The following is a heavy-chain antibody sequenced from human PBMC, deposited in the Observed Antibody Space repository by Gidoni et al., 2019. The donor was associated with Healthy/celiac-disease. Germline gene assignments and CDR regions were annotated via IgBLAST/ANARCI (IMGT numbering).Heavy chain of an antibody. V-gene: IGHV4-61*02. CDR1: GGSISSGSYY. CDR2: IYTSGST. J-gene: IGHJ3*02. D-gene: IGHD6-13*01. Sequence: QVQLQESGPGLVKPSQTLSLTCTVSGGSISSGSYYWSWIRQPAGKGLEWIGRIYTSGSTNYNPSLKSRVTISVDTSKNQFSLKLSSVTAADTAVYYCARQLAPGYSSSWPDAFDIWGQGTMVTVSS. CDR3: ARQLAPGYSSSWPDAFDI.